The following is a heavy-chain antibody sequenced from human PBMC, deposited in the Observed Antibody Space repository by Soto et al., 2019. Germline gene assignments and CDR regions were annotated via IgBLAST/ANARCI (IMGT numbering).Heavy chain of an antibody. J-gene: IGHJ4*02. CDR1: GGSFSGYY. CDR2: INHSGST. Sequence: QVQLQQWGAGLLKPSETLSLTCAVYGGSFSGYYWSWIRQPPGKGLEWIGEINHSGSTNYNPSLKSRVTISVDTSKNQFSLKLSSVTAADTAVYYCARVPDTYYDILTGYYNVMEFDYWGQGTLVPVSS. D-gene: IGHD3-9*01. CDR3: ARVPDTYYDILTGYYNVMEFDY. V-gene: IGHV4-34*01.